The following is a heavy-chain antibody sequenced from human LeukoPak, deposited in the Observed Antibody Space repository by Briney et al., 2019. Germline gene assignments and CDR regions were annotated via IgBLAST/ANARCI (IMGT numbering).Heavy chain of an antibody. CDR3: ASRGGYCSSTSCSYDAFDI. D-gene: IGHD2-2*01. J-gene: IGHJ3*02. CDR2: IIPIFGTA. V-gene: IGHV1-69*05. Sequence: ASVNVSCKASGGTFSSDAISWVRQAAGQGLERMGGIIPIFGTANYAQKFQGRVTITTDESTSTAYMELSSLRSEDTAVYYCASRGGYCSSTSCSYDAFDIWGQGTMVTVSS. CDR1: GGTFSSDA.